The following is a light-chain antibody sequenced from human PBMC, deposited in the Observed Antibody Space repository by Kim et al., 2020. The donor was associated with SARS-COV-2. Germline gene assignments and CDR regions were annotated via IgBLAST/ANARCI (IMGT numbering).Light chain of an antibody. CDR2: DVS. Sequence: QSALTQPASVSGSPGQSITISCTGTSSDVGGYNYVSWYQQHPGKAPKLMIYDVSKRPSGVSNRFSGSKSGNTASLTLSGLQAEDEADYYCSSYTSSSTWVFGGGTQLTVL. J-gene: IGLJ3*02. CDR1: SSDVGGYNY. V-gene: IGLV2-14*01. CDR3: SSYTSSSTWV.